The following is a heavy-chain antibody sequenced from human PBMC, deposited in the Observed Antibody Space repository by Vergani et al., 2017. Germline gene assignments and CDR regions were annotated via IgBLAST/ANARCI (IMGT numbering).Heavy chain of an antibody. Sequence: QMQLQESGPGLVKPSETLSLTCTVSGGSIRNSNSYWAWIRQPPGKGLEWIASIYDSGSNYSNPTLKSRVTISVDTSKNQFSLKMLSVTAAGTAVYYCARLYNALDYWGPGTLVTISS. CDR1: GGSIRNSNSY. D-gene: IGHD1-14*01. J-gene: IGHJ4*02. CDR2: IYDSGSN. CDR3: ARLYNALDY. V-gene: IGHV4-39*01.